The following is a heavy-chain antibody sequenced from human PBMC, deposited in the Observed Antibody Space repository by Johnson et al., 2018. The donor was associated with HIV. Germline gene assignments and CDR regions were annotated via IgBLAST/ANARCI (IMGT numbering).Heavy chain of an antibody. CDR1: GFTFSSYA. Sequence: QVLLVESGGGLVQPGGSLRLSCAASGFTFSSYAMHWVRQAPGKGLEYVSAISSSGGSTYYADSVKARFTISRDNSKNTLYLQMNSLRAEDTAVYYCATFGGGTFSTDDSFDIWGQGTMVTVSS. V-gene: IGHV3-64*04. D-gene: IGHD3-10*01. J-gene: IGHJ3*02. CDR2: ISSSGGST. CDR3: ATFGGGTFSTDDSFDI.